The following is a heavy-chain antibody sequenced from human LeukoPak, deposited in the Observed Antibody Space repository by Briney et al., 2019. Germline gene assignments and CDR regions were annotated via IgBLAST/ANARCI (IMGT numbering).Heavy chain of an antibody. Sequence: GGSLRLSCAASGFTISSNYMSWGRQAPGKGLESFSVIYSGGSTYYSDSVKGRFTISRDNSKNTLYLQMNSLRAEDTAVYYCARDRGRRRMITFGDAFDIWGQGTMVTVSS. CDR3: ARDRGRRRMITFGDAFDI. CDR1: GFTISSNY. J-gene: IGHJ3*02. CDR2: IYSGGST. D-gene: IGHD3-16*01. V-gene: IGHV3-66*01.